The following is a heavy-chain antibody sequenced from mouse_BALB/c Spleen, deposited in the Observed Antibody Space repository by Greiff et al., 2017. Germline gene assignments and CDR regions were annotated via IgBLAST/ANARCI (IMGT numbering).Heavy chain of an antibody. CDR2: ISTYYGDA. J-gene: IGHJ2*01. CDR1: GYTFTDYA. Sequence: QVQLQQSGAELVRPGVSVKISCKGSGYTFTDYAMHWVKQSHAKSLEWIGVISTYYGDASYNQKFKGKATMTVDKSSSTAYMELARLTSEDSAIYYCARRSRYDEGGYYFDYWGQGTTLTVSS. V-gene: IGHV1S137*01. CDR3: ARRSRYDEGGYYFDY. D-gene: IGHD2-14*01.